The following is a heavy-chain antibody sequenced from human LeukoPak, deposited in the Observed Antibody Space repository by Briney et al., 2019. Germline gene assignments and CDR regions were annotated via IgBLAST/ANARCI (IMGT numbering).Heavy chain of an antibody. V-gene: IGHV1-18*04. CDR1: GYTFTSYG. Sequence: GASVKVSCKASGYTFTSYGISWVRQAPGQGLEWMGWISAYNGNTNYAQKLQGRVTMTTDTSTSTAYMELRSLRSDDTAVYYWARGLMSGWFANYYYYMDVWGKGTTVSVSS. J-gene: IGHJ6*03. CDR3: ARGLMSGWFANYYYYMDV. CDR2: ISAYNGNT. D-gene: IGHD6-19*01.